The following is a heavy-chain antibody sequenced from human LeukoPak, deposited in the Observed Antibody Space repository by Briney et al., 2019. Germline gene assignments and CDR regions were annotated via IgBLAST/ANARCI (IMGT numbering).Heavy chain of an antibody. J-gene: IGHJ4*02. Sequence: SVKVSCKASGGTFSSYAISWVRQAPAQGLEWMGGITPIFGTANYAQEFQGRVTITTDESTTTAYMELSSLRSEDTAVYYCARGQTIAVADYWGQGTLVTVSS. V-gene: IGHV1-69*05. D-gene: IGHD6-19*01. CDR3: ARGQTIAVADY. CDR2: ITPIFGTA. CDR1: GGTFSSYA.